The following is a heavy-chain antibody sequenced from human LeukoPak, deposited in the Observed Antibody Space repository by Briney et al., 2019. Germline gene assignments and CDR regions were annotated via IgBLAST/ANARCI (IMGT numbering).Heavy chain of an antibody. D-gene: IGHD3-10*01. CDR3: AREGGGTGSGSYGWFDP. Sequence: GASVKVSCKASGYTFTSYDINWVRQATGQGLEWMGWMNPNSGNTNYAQKLQGRVTMTTDTSTSTAYMELRSLRSDDTAVYYCAREGGGTGSGSYGWFDPWGQGTLVTVSS. V-gene: IGHV1-18*01. J-gene: IGHJ5*02. CDR2: MNPNSGNT. CDR1: GYTFTSYD.